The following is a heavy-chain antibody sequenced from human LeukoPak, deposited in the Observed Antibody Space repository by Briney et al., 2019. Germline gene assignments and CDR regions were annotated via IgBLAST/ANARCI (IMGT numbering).Heavy chain of an antibody. V-gene: IGHV3-23*01. CDR2: ISGSGGST. D-gene: IGHD5-18*01. CDR1: GFTFSSYA. CDR3: ARKGLQLWPTRSFDY. Sequence: GGSLRLSCAASGFTFSSYAMSWVRQAPGKGLEWVSAISGSGGSTYYADSVKGRLTISRDNSKNTLYLQMNSLRAEDTAVYYCARKGLQLWPTRSFDYWGQGTLVTVSS. J-gene: IGHJ4*02.